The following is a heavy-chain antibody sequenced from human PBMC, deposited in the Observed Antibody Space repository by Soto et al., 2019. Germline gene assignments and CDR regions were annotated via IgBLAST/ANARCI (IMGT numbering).Heavy chain of an antibody. CDR3: AKDRFDYIWGSYPIFDY. CDR2: ISGSGGST. V-gene: IGHV3-23*01. Sequence: GGSLRLSCAASGFTFSSYAMSWVRQAPGKGLEWVSAISGSGGSTYYADSVKGRFTISRDNSNNTLYLQMNSLRAEDTAVYYCAKDRFDYIWGSYPIFDYWGQGTLVTVSS. CDR1: GFTFSSYA. J-gene: IGHJ4*02. D-gene: IGHD3-16*02.